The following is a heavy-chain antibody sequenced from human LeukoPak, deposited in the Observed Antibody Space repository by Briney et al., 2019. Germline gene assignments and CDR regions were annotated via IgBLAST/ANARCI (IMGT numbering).Heavy chain of an antibody. CDR2: ISGGGRTT. CDR1: GFTFTNHA. Sequence: GGSLRLSCAASGFTFTNHAMSWVRQAPGRGLQWIAVISGGGRTTEYADSVKGRFTVSRDNSMNTLSLHMDSLRVEDTAIYYCAKNVVFTRYFDSWGQGTLVTVSS. V-gene: IGHV3-23*01. CDR3: AKNVVFTRYFDS. J-gene: IGHJ4*02. D-gene: IGHD2-2*01.